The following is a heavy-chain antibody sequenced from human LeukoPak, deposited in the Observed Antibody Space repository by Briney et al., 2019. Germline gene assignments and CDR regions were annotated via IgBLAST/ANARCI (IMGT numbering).Heavy chain of an antibody. V-gene: IGHV4-34*01. J-gene: IGHJ4*02. CDR3: ARGLTVTKGGFWY. CDR1: GGSFSGYY. D-gene: IGHD4-17*01. CDR2: TNHSGST. Sequence: SETLSLTCAVYGGSFSGYYWSWIRQPPGKGLEWIGETNHSGSTNYNPSLKSRVTISVDTSKNQFSLKLSSVAAADTAVYYCARGLTVTKGGFWYWGQGTLVTVSS.